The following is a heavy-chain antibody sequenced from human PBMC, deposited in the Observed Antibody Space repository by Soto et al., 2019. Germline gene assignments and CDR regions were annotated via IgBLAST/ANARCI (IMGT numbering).Heavy chain of an antibody. D-gene: IGHD6-19*01. CDR2: INAGNGNT. CDR1: GYTFTSYA. Sequence: APVKVSCKASGYTFTSYAMHWVRQAPGQRLEWMGWINAGNGNTKYSQKFQGRVTITRDTSASTAYMELSSLRSEDTAVYYCARDKGYSSGWYIDYWGQGTLVTVSS. V-gene: IGHV1-3*01. CDR3: ARDKGYSSGWYIDY. J-gene: IGHJ4*02.